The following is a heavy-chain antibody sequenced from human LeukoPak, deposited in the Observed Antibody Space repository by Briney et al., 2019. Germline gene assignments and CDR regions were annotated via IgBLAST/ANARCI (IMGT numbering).Heavy chain of an antibody. CDR2: IRYDGSNK. CDR3: ASGGSDYGGGFDY. CDR1: GFTFSSYG. J-gene: IGHJ4*02. D-gene: IGHD4-23*01. Sequence: GGSLRLSCAASGFTFSSYGMHWVRQAPGKGLEWVAFIRYDGSNKYYADSVKGRFTISRDNSKNTLYLQMNSLRAEDTAVYYCASGGSDYGGGFDYWGQGTLVTVSS. V-gene: IGHV3-30*02.